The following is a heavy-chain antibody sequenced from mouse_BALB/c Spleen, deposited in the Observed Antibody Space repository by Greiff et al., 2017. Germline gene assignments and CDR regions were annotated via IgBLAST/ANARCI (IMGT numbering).Heavy chain of an antibody. J-gene: IGHJ3*01. CDR3: ARWDGDWFAY. D-gene: IGHD4-1*01. Sequence: QVQLQQSGAELVKPGASVKLSCKASGYTFTSYWMHWVKQRPGQGLEWIGEINPSNGRTNYNEKFKSKATLTVDKSSSTAYMQLSSLTSEDSAVYYCARWDGDWFAYWGQGTLVTVSA. V-gene: IGHV1S81*02. CDR2: INPSNGRT. CDR1: GYTFTSYW.